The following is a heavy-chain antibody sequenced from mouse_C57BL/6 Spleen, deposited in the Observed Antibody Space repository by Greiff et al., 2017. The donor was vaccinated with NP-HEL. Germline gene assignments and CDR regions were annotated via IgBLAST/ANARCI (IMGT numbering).Heavy chain of an antibody. CDR2: ILPGSGST. Sequence: VQLQESGAELMKPGASVKLSCKATGYPFTGYWIEWVTQRPGHGLEWIGEILPGSGSTNYNEKFKGKATFTPDTSSNTAYMQLSSLTTEDSAIYYCARLGRHYYYGTGFAYWSQGTLVTVSA. CDR1: GYPFTGYW. CDR3: ARLGRHYYYGTGFAY. J-gene: IGHJ3*01. V-gene: IGHV1-9*01. D-gene: IGHD1-1*01.